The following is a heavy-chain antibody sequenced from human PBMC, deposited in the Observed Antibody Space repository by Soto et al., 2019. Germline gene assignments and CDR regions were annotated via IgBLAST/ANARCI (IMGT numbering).Heavy chain of an antibody. D-gene: IGHD5-12*01. V-gene: IGHV1-69*13. CDR3: ARAIKIRNIVATTPWGILFDY. CDR1: GGTFSSYA. CDR2: IIPIFGTA. J-gene: IGHJ4*02. Sequence: SVKVSCKASGGTFSSYAISWVRQAPGQGLEWMGGIIPIFGTANYAQKFQGRVTITADESTSTAYMELSSLRSEDTAVYYCARAIKIRNIVATTPWGILFDYWGQGTPVTVSS.